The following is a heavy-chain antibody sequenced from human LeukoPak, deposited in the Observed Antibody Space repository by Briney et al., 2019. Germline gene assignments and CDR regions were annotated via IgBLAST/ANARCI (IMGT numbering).Heavy chain of an antibody. V-gene: IGHV1-69*06. CDR1: GGTFSSYA. Sequence: GSSVKVSCKASGGTFSSYAISWVRQAPGQGLEWMGGIIPMFGTANYAQKFQGRVTITADKSTSTAYMELSSLRSEDTAVYYCAMGGGLGIVDYWGQGTLVTVSS. J-gene: IGHJ4*02. CDR3: AMGGGLGIVDY. CDR2: IIPMFGTA. D-gene: IGHD7-27*01.